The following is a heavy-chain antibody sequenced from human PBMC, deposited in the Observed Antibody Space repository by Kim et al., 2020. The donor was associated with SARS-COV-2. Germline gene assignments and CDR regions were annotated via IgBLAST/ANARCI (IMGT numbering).Heavy chain of an antibody. V-gene: IGHV1-69*13. CDR1: GGTFSSYA. J-gene: IGHJ6*02. CDR2: IIPIFGTA. Sequence: SVKVSCKASGGTFSSYAISWVRQAPGQGLEWMGGIIPIFGTANYAQKFQGRVTITADESTSTAYMELSSLRSEDTAVYYCASPGPTHNYYYYGMDVWGQGTTVTVSS. D-gene: IGHD2-8*02. CDR3: ASPGPTHNYYYYGMDV.